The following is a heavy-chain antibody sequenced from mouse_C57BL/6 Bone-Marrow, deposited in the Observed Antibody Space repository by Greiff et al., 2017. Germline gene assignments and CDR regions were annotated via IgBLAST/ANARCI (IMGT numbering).Heavy chain of an antibody. CDR2: INPSSGYT. J-gene: IGHJ3*01. CDR1: GYTFTSYT. D-gene: IGHD2-5*01. V-gene: IGHV1-4*01. Sequence: VQLQQSGAELARPGASVKMSCKASGYTFTSYTMHWVKQRPGQGLEWIGYINPSSGYTKYNQKFKDKATLTADKSSSTAYMQLSSLTSEDSAVYYCARSGYYSNYWFAYWGQGTRVTVS. CDR3: ARSGYYSNYWFAY.